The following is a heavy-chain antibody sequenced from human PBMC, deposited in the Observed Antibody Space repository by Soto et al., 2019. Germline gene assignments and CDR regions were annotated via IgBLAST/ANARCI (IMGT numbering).Heavy chain of an antibody. Sequence: GGSLRLSGAASGFSVSDFYMIWFRQAPGKGLEWVSYISRSGSSINYADSVQGRFTISRDNAKNSLHLQMNSLRAEDTAIYYCARRGSTGWYETYFDYWGQGTLVTVSS. CDR1: GFSVSDFY. CDR2: ISRSGSSI. CDR3: ARRGSTGWYETYFDY. V-gene: IGHV3-11*01. J-gene: IGHJ4*02. D-gene: IGHD6-19*01.